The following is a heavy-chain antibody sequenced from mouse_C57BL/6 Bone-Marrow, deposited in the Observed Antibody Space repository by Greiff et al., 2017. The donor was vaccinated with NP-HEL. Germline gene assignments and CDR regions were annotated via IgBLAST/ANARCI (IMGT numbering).Heavy chain of an antibody. Sequence: SGAELVRPGASVTLSCKASGYTFTDYEMHWVKQTPVHGLEWIGAIDPETGGTAYNQKFKGKAILTADKSSSTAYMELRSLTSEDSAVYYCTSIYYDYDEGFDYWGQGTTLTVSS. V-gene: IGHV1-15*01. D-gene: IGHD2-4*01. J-gene: IGHJ2*01. CDR3: TSIYYDYDEGFDY. CDR2: IDPETGGT. CDR1: GYTFTDYE.